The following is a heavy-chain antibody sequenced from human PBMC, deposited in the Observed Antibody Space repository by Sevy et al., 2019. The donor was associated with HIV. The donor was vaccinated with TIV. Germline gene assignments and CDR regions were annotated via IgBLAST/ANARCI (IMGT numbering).Heavy chain of an antibody. D-gene: IGHD2-2*01. V-gene: IGHV3-7*03. CDR2: IKRDGSEK. CDR3: ARDCSSASCLWGMDV. Sequence: QQLGSVRLSCAGSGFTFSNYWMSWVRQAPGKGLEWVANIKRDGSEKYYVASVKGRFTISRDNAKTSLYLQMNSLRVEDTAVYYCARDCSSASCLWGMDVWGQGTMVTVSS. J-gene: IGHJ6*02. CDR1: GFTFSNYW.